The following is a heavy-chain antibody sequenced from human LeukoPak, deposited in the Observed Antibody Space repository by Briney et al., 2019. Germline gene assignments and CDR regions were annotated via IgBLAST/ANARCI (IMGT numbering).Heavy chain of an antibody. CDR2: ISGSGDST. D-gene: IGHD2-2*01. J-gene: IGHJ4*02. CDR1: RFTFSTYA. CDR3: SKGGLACSSTSCFDY. Sequence: GGSLRLSCAASRFTFSTYAMTWVRQAPGEGPEWVSSISGSGDSTYYADSVKGRFTISRDNSKNTLYLQMNSLRAEDTAVYYCSKGGLACSSTSCFDYWGQGTLVTVSS. V-gene: IGHV3-23*01.